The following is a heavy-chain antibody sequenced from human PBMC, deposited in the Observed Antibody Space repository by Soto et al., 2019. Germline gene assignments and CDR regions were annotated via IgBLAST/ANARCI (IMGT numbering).Heavy chain of an antibody. CDR2: INTGNGFP. J-gene: IGHJ3*02. D-gene: IGHD6-19*01. CDR1: GYSFMSYT. V-gene: IGHV1-3*04. Sequence: QAQLVQSGAEVKKPGASVKVSCRASGYSFMSYTLYWLRQAPGQRLEWMGWINTGNGFPKYSQNFQGRVTFTRDMSTNTAYMDLGSLTSEDTAVYYCATNPSGFGAFDTCGQGTMVAVSS. CDR3: ATNPSGFGAFDT.